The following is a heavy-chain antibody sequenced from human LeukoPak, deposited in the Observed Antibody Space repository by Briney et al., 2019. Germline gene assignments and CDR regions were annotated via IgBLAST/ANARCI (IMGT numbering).Heavy chain of an antibody. CDR3: ARGYSYGYEPTYFDY. Sequence: PGGSLRLSCAASGFTFSDYYMSWIRQAPGKGLEWVSYISSSGSTIYYADSVKGRFTISRDNAKNSLYLQMNSLRAEDTAVYYCARGYSYGYEPTYFDYWGQGTLVTVSS. CDR1: GFTFSDYY. D-gene: IGHD5-18*01. J-gene: IGHJ4*02. CDR2: ISSSGSTI. V-gene: IGHV3-11*01.